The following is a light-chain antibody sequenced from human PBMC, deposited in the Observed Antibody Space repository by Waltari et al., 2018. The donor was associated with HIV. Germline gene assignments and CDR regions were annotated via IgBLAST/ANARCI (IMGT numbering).Light chain of an antibody. CDR3: QQYYTYWLT. V-gene: IGKV1-8*01. Sequence: AIRMTPSPSSFSASVGDRVTITCRASQGISTYLAWYQQKPGKAPELLIYDTSTLQSGVPSRFSGSGSGTDFTLTISRLQSEDFATYFCQQYYTYWLTFGGGTKVDI. J-gene: IGKJ4*01. CDR2: DTS. CDR1: QGISTY.